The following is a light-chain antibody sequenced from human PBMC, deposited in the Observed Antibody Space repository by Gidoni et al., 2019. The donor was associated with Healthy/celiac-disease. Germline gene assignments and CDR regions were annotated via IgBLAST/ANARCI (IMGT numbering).Light chain of an antibody. CDR1: QSVSSSY. CDR3: QQDGSSLRT. J-gene: IGKJ4*01. V-gene: IGKV3-20*01. CDR2: GAS. Sequence: EIVLTQSPGTLSLSPGERATLSCRASQSVSSSYLAWYQQKPGQAPRLLIYGASSRATGIPDRFSGSGSGTDFTLTISRLEPEDFAVYYCQQDGSSLRTFGGGTKVEIK.